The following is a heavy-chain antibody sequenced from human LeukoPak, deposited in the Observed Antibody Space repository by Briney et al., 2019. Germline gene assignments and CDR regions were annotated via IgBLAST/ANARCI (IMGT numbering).Heavy chain of an antibody. CDR2: IYYSGST. Sequence: SETLSLTCTVSGGSISSSSYYWGWIRQPPGKGLEWIGSIYYSGSTYYNPSLKSRVTISVDTSKNQFSLKLSSVTAADTAVYYCAREYDSSGFFAYWGQGTLVTVSS. CDR1: GGSISSSSYY. J-gene: IGHJ4*02. CDR3: AREYDSSGFFAY. V-gene: IGHV4-39*02. D-gene: IGHD3-22*01.